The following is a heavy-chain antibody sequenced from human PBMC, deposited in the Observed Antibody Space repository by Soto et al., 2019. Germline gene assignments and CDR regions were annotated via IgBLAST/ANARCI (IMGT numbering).Heavy chain of an antibody. J-gene: IGHJ4*02. CDR2: MSAYNGNT. D-gene: IGHD6-19*01. CDR1: GYTFTSYG. CDR3: ARAPVESSGWYGGFDY. V-gene: IGHV1-18*01. Sequence: QVQLVQSGAEVKKPGASVKVSWKASGYTFTSYGISWVRQAPGQGLEWMGWMSAYNGNTNYTQKLQGRVTMTTDTSTSTAYMELRSMRSDDTAVYYCARAPVESSGWYGGFDYWGQGSLVTVSS.